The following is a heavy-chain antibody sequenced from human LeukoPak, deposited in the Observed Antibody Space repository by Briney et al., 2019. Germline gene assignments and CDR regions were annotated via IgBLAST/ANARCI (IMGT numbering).Heavy chain of an antibody. V-gene: IGHV3-20*04. Sequence: GGSLRLSCAASGFTFDDYGMSWVRQAPGKGLEWVSGINWNGGSTGYADSAKGRFTISRDNAKNSLYLQMNSLRAEDTALYYCARAKQLPYYYYYYMDVWGKGTTVTVSS. D-gene: IGHD6-13*01. CDR2: INWNGGST. CDR1: GFTFDDYG. CDR3: ARAKQLPYYYYYYMDV. J-gene: IGHJ6*03.